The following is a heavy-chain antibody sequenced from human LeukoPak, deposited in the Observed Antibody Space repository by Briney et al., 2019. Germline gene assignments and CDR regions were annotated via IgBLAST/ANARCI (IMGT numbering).Heavy chain of an antibody. J-gene: IGHJ4*02. CDR3: AREGPHYDSLDY. Sequence: GGSLRLSCAASGFTFSSYAMHWVRQAPGKGLEWVAVISYDGGNKYYADSVKGRFTISRDNSKNTLYLQMNSLRAEDTAVYYCAREGPHYDSLDYWGQGTLVTVSS. CDR1: GFTFSSYA. V-gene: IGHV3-30*04. CDR2: ISYDGGNK. D-gene: IGHD3-22*01.